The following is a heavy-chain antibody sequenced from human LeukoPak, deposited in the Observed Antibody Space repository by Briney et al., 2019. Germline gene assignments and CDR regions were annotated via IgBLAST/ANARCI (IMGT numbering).Heavy chain of an antibody. J-gene: IGHJ4*02. V-gene: IGHV3-53*01. CDR1: GFIVRTNY. CDR3: ASSVYSGSPTKSFDY. Sequence: GGSLRLXCAVSGFIVRTNYMNWVRQAPGKGLEWVSVIYSGGNTYYADSVKGRFTISRDNSKNTLYLQMNSLRVEDTAVYYCASSVYSGSPTKSFDYWGQGTLVTVSS. D-gene: IGHD3-10*01. CDR2: IYSGGNT.